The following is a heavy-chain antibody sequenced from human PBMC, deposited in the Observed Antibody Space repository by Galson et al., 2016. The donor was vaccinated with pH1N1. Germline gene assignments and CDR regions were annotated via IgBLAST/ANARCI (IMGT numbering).Heavy chain of an antibody. V-gene: IGHV1-24*01. J-gene: IGHJ4*02. Sequence: SVKFSCKVSGYTVTELSMNWVRQAPGKGLEWMGGINPMGGINPIFKTSNYAQKFQGSVTITADESMSTAYMELRSLRSEDTAIYYCAKDRYFDTSGYYFESYYWGQGTLVTVSS. CDR1: GYTVTELS. CDR3: AKDRYFDTSGYYFESYY. D-gene: IGHD3-22*01. CDR2: INPMGGINPIFKTS.